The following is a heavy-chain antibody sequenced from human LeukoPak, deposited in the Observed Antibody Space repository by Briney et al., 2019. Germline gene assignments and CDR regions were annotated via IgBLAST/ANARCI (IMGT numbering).Heavy chain of an antibody. D-gene: IGHD3-22*01. V-gene: IGHV3-30-3*01. Sequence: PGRSLRLSCAASGFTFSSYAMHWVRQAPGKGLEWVAVISYDGSNKYYADSVKGRFTISRDNSKNTLYLQMNSLRAEDTAVYYCAKVEYYESSGYLNYWGQGSLVTVSS. CDR1: GFTFSSYA. CDR2: ISYDGSNK. CDR3: AKVEYYESSGYLNY. J-gene: IGHJ4*02.